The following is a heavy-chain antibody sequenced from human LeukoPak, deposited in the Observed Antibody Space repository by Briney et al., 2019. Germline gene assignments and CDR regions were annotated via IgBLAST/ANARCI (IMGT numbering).Heavy chain of an antibody. CDR2: IYYSGST. D-gene: IGHD6-13*01. Sequence: KPSETLSLTCTVSTGSISSGGDYWSWIRQHPGKGLEWIGYIYYSGSTYYNPSLKSRVAISVDTSKNQFFLKLSSVTAADTAVYYCARVTGAAAGTDDYWGQGTLVTVSS. CDR3: ARVTGAAAGTDDY. V-gene: IGHV4-31*03. J-gene: IGHJ4*02. CDR1: TGSISSGGDY.